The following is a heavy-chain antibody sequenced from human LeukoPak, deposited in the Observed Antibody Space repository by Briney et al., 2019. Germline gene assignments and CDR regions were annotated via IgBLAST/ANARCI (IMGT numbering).Heavy chain of an antibody. CDR2: IYSGGST. J-gene: IGHJ4*02. V-gene: IGHV3-53*05. Sequence: PGGSLRLSCAASGFTVSSNYMSWVRQAPGKGLEWVSVIYSGGSTYYADSVKGRFTISRDNAKNSLYLQMNSLRAEDTAVYYCAKDTKLTLYYFDYWGQGTLVTVSS. CDR3: AKDTKLTLYYFDY. CDR1: GFTVSSNY. D-gene: IGHD4-23*01.